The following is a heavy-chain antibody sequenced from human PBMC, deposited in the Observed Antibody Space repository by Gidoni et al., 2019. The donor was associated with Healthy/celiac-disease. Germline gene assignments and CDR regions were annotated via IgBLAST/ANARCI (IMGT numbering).Heavy chain of an antibody. V-gene: IGHV4-34*01. Sequence: QVQLQQWGAGLLKPSETLSLTCAVYGWSFSGYYWSWIRQPPGKGLEWIGEINHSGSTNYNPSLKSRVTISVDTSKNQFSLKLSSVTAADTAVYYCAREGRVAARPGGWFDPWGQGTLVTVSS. D-gene: IGHD6-6*01. CDR3: AREGRVAARPGGWFDP. CDR2: INHSGST. CDR1: GWSFSGYY. J-gene: IGHJ5*02.